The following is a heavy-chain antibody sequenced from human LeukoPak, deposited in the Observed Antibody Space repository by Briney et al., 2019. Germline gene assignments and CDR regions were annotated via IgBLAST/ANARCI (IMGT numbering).Heavy chain of an antibody. J-gene: IGHJ4*02. CDR1: GGTFSSYA. Sequence: SVKVSCEASGGTFSSYAISWVRQAPGQGLEWMGRIIPILGIANYAQKFQGRVTITADKSTSTAYMELSSLRSEDTAVYYCARDGINTPFDYWGQGTLVTVSS. CDR2: IIPILGIA. CDR3: ARDGINTPFDY. V-gene: IGHV1-69*04. D-gene: IGHD1-14*01.